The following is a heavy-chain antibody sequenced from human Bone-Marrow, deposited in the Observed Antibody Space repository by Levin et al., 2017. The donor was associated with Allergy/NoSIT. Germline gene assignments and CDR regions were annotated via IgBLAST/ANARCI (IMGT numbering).Heavy chain of an antibody. V-gene: IGHV3-23*01. CDR1: GFTFSSYA. D-gene: IGHD1-26*01. J-gene: IGHJ3*02. CDR2: ISGSGGST. CDR3: ATDSGNYDAFDI. Sequence: PGGSLRLSCAASGFTFSSYAMSWVRQAPGKGLEWVSIISGSGGSTYYADSVKGRFTISRDNSKNTLYLQMNSLRAEDTAVYYCATDSGNYDAFDIWGQGTMVTVSS.